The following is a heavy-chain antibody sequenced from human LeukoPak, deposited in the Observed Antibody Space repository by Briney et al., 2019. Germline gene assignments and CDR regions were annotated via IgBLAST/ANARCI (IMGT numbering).Heavy chain of an antibody. CDR2: IWYDGSNK. Sequence: GGSLRPSCAASGFTLSSYGMDWVRQAPGKGLEWVAVIWYDGSNKYYADSVKGRFTISRDNSKNTLYLQMNSLRAEDTAVYYCATGVTNVGGGYWGQGTLVTVSS. V-gene: IGHV3-33*01. CDR1: GFTLSSYG. D-gene: IGHD2-8*01. J-gene: IGHJ4*02. CDR3: ATGVTNVGGGY.